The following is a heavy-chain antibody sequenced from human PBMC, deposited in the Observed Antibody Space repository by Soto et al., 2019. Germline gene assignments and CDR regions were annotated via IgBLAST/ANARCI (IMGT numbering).Heavy chain of an antibody. D-gene: IGHD2-15*01. CDR2: IDYNGVT. CDR3: GKVLVGATGHTDSDS. V-gene: IGHV4-39*01. CDR1: GGSIYRSGYY. Sequence: SETLSLTCTVSGGSIYRSGYYWGWIRQPPGRGLEWIGNIDYNGVTYSNPSLKSRVTISRDTSKNQFSLKLTSVPAADTALYYCGKVLVGATGHTDSDSWGPGTLVTVYS. J-gene: IGHJ4*02.